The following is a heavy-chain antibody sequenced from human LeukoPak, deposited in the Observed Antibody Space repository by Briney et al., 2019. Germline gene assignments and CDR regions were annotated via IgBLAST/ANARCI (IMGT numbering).Heavy chain of an antibody. D-gene: IGHD3-22*01. V-gene: IGHV3-48*03. CDR2: ISSSGSTI. CDR1: GFTFSSYE. CDR3: ARDGTYYYDSSGYGGDY. J-gene: IGHJ4*02. Sequence: GGSLRLSCAASGFTFSSYEMNWVRQAPGKGLEWVSYISSSGSTIYYADSVKGRFTICRDNAKNSLYLKMNSLRAEDTAVYYCARDGTYYYDSSGYGGDYWGQGTLVTVSS.